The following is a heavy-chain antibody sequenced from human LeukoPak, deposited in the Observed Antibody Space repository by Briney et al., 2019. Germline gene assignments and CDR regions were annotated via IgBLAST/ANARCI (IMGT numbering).Heavy chain of an antibody. D-gene: IGHD3-9*01. CDR2: ISAHKGNT. CDR1: GYTFTRYG. J-gene: IGHJ5*02. Sequence: ASVTVSCKASGYTFTRYGIRWVRHAPGQGIEWMGWISAHKGNTNNEQKFQGRVTMTTDTSTSTAYMELRSLRSDDTAVYYCARGYYDILTGYYRGSWFDPWGQGTLVTVSS. CDR3: ARGYYDILTGYYRGSWFDP. V-gene: IGHV1-18*01.